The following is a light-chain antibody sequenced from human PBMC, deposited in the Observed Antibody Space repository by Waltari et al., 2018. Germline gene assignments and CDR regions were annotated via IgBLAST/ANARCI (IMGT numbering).Light chain of an antibody. V-gene: IGLV2-14*01. CDR1: HTAVGASTY. CDR2: EVS. CDR3: NSYTSSSSLDGSVV. Sequence: QSALTQPASVSGSPGQSITISCTGTHTAVGASTYFSWFQQHPGKAPKLILYEVSNRPSGVSNRFSGSKSGNTASLTISGLQAEDEADYYCNSYTSSSSLDGSVVFGGGTKVTVL. J-gene: IGLJ2*01.